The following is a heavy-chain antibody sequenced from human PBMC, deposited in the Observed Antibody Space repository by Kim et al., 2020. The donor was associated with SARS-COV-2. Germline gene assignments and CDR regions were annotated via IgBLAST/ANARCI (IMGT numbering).Heavy chain of an antibody. Sequence: SETLSLTCTVSGGSITTNYWSWIRQPPGKGLEWIGFIKYSWTTNYNPSLKSRVTISVDTSKTQFSLRLSSVTAAATAVYYCARGLGSQNWFDPWGQGALVTVSS. J-gene: IGHJ5*02. CDR1: GGSITTNY. V-gene: IGHV4-59*01. CDR2: IKYSWTT. CDR3: ARGLGSQNWFDP. D-gene: IGHD3-9*01.